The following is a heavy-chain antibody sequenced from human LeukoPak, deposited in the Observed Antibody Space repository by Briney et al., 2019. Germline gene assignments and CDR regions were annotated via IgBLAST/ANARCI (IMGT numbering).Heavy chain of an antibody. V-gene: IGHV3-30-3*01. Sequence: GRSLRLSCAASGFTFSSYAMHWVRQAPGKGLEWVAVISYDGSNKYYADSVKGRFTISRDNSRNTLYLQMNSLRAEDTAVYYCARDGSPLRSGYSNFDYWGQGTLVTVSS. J-gene: IGHJ4*02. CDR2: ISYDGSNK. CDR3: ARDGSPLRSGYSNFDY. CDR1: GFTFSSYA. D-gene: IGHD3-22*01.